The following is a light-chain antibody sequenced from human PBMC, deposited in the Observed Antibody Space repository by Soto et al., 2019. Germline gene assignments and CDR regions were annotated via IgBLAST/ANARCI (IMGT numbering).Light chain of an antibody. V-gene: IGKV3-20*01. CDR1: QSITNRE. CDR2: GAS. CDR3: QQHGAT. J-gene: IGKJ1*01. Sequence: EIVLTQSPGTLSLSPGERATLSCKASQSITNRELAWYHQRPGQAPRLLIYGASSRATGIPDRFSGGGSGTDFTLTISRLEPEDFAVYYCQQHGATFGQGTKVEIK.